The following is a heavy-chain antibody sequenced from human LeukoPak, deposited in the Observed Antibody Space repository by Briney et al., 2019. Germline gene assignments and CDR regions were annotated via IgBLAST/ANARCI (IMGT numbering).Heavy chain of an antibody. D-gene: IGHD6-19*01. CDR1: GFTFSSYA. CDR2: ISGSGSGGST. J-gene: IGHJ4*02. CDR3: AKLLAVTNSYYFNY. V-gene: IGHV3-23*01. Sequence: GGSLRLSCAASGFTFSSYAMSWVRQAPGKGLEWVSTISGSGSGGSTYYADSVRGRFTISRDNSKDTLYLQMNSLRAEDTAVYYCAKLLAVTNSYYFNYWGQGTLVTVSS.